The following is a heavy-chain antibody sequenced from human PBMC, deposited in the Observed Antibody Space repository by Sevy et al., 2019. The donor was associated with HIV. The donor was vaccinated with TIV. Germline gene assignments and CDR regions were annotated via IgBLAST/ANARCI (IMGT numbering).Heavy chain of an antibody. CDR3: VRGTGIRNLYYFDH. V-gene: IGHV3-48*01. CDR1: GFSFNSYS. CDR2: ITSSSHIT. D-gene: IGHD1-1*01. J-gene: IGHJ4*02. Sequence: GGSLRLSCEVPGFSFNSYSFNWVRQAPGKELEWISYITSSSHITYYAESVQGRFTISRDNVKKSLYLQMNSLRVEDTAIYYCVRGTGIRNLYYFDHWGQGTLVTVSS.